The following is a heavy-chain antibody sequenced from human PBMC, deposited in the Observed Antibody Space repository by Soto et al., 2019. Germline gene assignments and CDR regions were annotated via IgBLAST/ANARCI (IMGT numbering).Heavy chain of an antibody. CDR3: AKSPRGEMATD. J-gene: IGHJ4*02. CDR2: INTYNGMT. D-gene: IGHD5-12*01. Sequence: QVQLVQSGGEVKKPGASVTVSCKASGYTFINYHITWVRQAPGQGLERMAWINTYNGMTDYAQKFQGRVTMTRDTYTSTAYMELRNLGSDDTAVYFCAKSPRGEMATDWGQGTLVTVSS. V-gene: IGHV1-18*01. CDR1: GYTFINYH.